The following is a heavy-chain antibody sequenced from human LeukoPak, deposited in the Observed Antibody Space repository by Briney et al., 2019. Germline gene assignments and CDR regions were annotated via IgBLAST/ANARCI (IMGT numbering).Heavy chain of an antibody. CDR3: ARDRDYYYYMDV. J-gene: IGHJ6*03. Sequence: PGGSLRLSCAASGFTFSSYWMSWVRQAPGKGLVWVSRINSDGSSTSYADSVKGRFTISRDNAKNTLYLQMNSLRAEDTAVYYCARDRDYYYYMDVWGKGTTVTVSS. V-gene: IGHV3-74*01. CDR1: GFTFSSYW. CDR2: INSDGSST.